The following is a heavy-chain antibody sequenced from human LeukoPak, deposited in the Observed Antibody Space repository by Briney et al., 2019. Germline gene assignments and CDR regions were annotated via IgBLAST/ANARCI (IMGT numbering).Heavy chain of an antibody. CDR2: IKTETDGGTT. Sequence: GGSLILSCAASGFTFSSYIMNWVRQAPGKGLEWVGRIKTETDGGTTDYAAPVKGRFSISRDDSKNTLFLQMNSLNTEDTAVYYCTTGGINWNYVGYWGQGTLVTVSS. CDR3: TTGGINWNYVGY. D-gene: IGHD1-7*01. J-gene: IGHJ4*02. CDR1: GFTFSSYI. V-gene: IGHV3-15*01.